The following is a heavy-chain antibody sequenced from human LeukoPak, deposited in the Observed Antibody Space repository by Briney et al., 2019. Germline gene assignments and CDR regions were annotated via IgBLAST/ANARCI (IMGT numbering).Heavy chain of an antibody. Sequence: QAGGSLRLSCAASGFTFSSYSMNWVRQAPGKGLEWVSYISSSSSTIYYADSVKGRFTISRDNAKNSLYLQMNSLRAEDTAVYYCARDRPVAIAVATDTNWFDPWGQGTLVTVSS. CDR3: ARDRPVAIAVATDTNWFDP. CDR1: GFTFSSYS. V-gene: IGHV3-48*04. D-gene: IGHD6-19*01. J-gene: IGHJ5*02. CDR2: ISSSSSTI.